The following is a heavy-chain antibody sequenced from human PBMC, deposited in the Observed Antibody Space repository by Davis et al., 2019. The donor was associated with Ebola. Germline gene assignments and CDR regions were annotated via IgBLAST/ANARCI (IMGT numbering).Heavy chain of an antibody. Sequence: GESLKISCAASGFTFSDYYMSWIRQAPGKGLEWVSYISSSGSTIYYADSVKGRFTISRDNAKNSLYLQMNSLRAEDTAVYYCARDESGLQTYYYGMDVWGQGTTVTVSS. CDR3: ARDESGLQTYYYGMDV. J-gene: IGHJ6*02. CDR2: ISSSGSTI. CDR1: GFTFSDYY. D-gene: IGHD4-11*01. V-gene: IGHV3-11*01.